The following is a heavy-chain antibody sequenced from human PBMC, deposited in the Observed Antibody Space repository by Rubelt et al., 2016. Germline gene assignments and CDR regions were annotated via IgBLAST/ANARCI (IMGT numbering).Heavy chain of an antibody. Sequence: YSMNWVRQAPGKGLEWVSYISSSSTIYYADSVKGRFTISRDNAKNSLYLQMNSLRAEDTAVYYCARYYGSGIPENARYYYYGMDVWGQGTTVTVSS. CDR1: YS. CDR2: ISSSSTI. CDR3: ARYYGSGIPENARYYYYGMDV. D-gene: IGHD3-10*01. V-gene: IGHV3-48*04. J-gene: IGHJ6*02.